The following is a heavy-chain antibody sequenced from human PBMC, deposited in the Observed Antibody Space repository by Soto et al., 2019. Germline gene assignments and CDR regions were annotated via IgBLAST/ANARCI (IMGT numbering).Heavy chain of an antibody. Sequence: EVQVLESGGTLVQPGGSLRLSCAASGFTFTDYAMGWVRQAPGSGLEWVSAISAGGGVTYYDNSVKGRFTISRDSSKNTLYLQMNNLRAEDTAVYYCASEGHNDGSGTFGHWGQGPLVTVSS. CDR3: ASEGHNDGSGTFGH. D-gene: IGHD3-22*01. J-gene: IGHJ5*02. V-gene: IGHV3-23*01. CDR1: GFTFTDYA. CDR2: ISAGGGVT.